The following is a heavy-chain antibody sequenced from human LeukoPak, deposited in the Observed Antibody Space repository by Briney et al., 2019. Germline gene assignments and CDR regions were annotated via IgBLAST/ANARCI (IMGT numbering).Heavy chain of an antibody. V-gene: IGHV1-2*02. CDR3: ARDWGVDTATSSGGWFDP. CDR2: INPNSGGT. J-gene: IGHJ5*02. D-gene: IGHD5-18*01. CDR1: GYTFTGYY. Sequence: GASVKASCKASGYTFTGYYMHWVRQAPGQGLEWMGWINPNSGGTNYAQKFQGRVTMTRDTSISTAYMELSRLRSDDTAVYYCARDWGVDTATSSGGWFDPWGQGTLVTVSS.